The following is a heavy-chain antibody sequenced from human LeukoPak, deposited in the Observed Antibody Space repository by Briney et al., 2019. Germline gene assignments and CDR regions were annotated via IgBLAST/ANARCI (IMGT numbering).Heavy chain of an antibody. J-gene: IGHJ4*02. Sequence: PSQTLSLTCTVSGGSISSGSYYWGWIRQPTGKGLEWIGRIYTSGSTNYNPSLKGRVTISVGTSKNQFSLKLSSVTTADTAVYYCTKGRGIWGQGTLVTVSS. V-gene: IGHV4-61*02. CDR1: GGSISSGSYY. D-gene: IGHD3-10*01. CDR2: IYTSGST. CDR3: TKGRGI.